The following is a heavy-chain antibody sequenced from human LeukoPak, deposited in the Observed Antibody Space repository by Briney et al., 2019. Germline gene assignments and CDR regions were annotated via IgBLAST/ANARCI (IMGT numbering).Heavy chain of an antibody. Sequence: GGALRLSCVAPGFNFSSYWMPWVRQAPGKGLGWVGRIKSKTDDGTTDYAAPVKGRFTISRDDSKNTLYLQMNSLKTEDTAVYYCTTGVPPVAGTDYWGQGTLVTVSS. CDR1: GFNFSSYW. CDR2: IKSKTDDGTT. V-gene: IGHV3-15*01. J-gene: IGHJ4*02. D-gene: IGHD6-19*01. CDR3: TTGVPPVAGTDY.